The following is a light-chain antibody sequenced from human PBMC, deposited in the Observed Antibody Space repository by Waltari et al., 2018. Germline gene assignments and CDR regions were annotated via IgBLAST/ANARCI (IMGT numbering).Light chain of an antibody. CDR1: SGHSTTV. CDR3: QTGGHGTWV. J-gene: IGLJ3*02. Sequence: QLVLTQSPSASASLGASVKLTCTLRSGHSTTVCAWLPKRPDKGPRFGMKVNSDGSHSKGDEIPDRFSGSSSGAERYLTISSLQSEDEADYYCQTGGHGTWVFGGGTKLTVL. CDR2: VNSDGSH. V-gene: IGLV4-69*01.